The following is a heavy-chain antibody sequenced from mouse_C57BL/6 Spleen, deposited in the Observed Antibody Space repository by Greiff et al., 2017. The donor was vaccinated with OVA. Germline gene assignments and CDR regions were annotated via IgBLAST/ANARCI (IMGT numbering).Heavy chain of an antibody. CDR1: GYAFTSSW. CDR3: ARSPHDGYYYFDY. V-gene: IGHV1-82*01. D-gene: IGHD2-3*01. CDR2: IYPGNGDT. J-gene: IGHJ2*01. Sequence: QVQLQQSGPELVKPGASVKISCKASGYAFTSSWMNWVKQRPGRGLEWIGGIYPGNGDTTYNGKFKGKATLTADNSTSTAYMQLSSLTSEDSAVYFCARSPHDGYYYFDYWGQGTTLTVSS.